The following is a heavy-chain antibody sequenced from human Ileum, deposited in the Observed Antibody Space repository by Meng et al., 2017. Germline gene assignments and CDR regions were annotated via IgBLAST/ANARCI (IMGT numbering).Heavy chain of an antibody. Sequence: QVQLEQSGTAVKKPGASVKVACKASGYTFTSYGITWVRQAPGQGLEWMGWKSGYTANTNSGQKFQGRFSMTTDAATSTAYMELTSLTPDDTAVYYCARRYYDRSGFQSWFDPWGQGTLVTVSS. D-gene: IGHD3-22*01. J-gene: IGHJ5*02. CDR2: KSGYTANT. CDR3: ARRYYDRSGFQSWFDP. V-gene: IGHV1-18*01. CDR1: GYTFTSYG.